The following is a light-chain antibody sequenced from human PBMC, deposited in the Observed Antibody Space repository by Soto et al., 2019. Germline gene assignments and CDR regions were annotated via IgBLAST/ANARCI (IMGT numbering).Light chain of an antibody. CDR1: SSDVGGNNY. CDR3: SSFSYSSTPNYV. Sequence: QSVLTQPASVSGSPGQSITISCTGTSSDVGGNNYVSWYQKHPGKAPKLINYDVDNRPSGIFSRFSGSKSGNSASLTISCLQAEDEADYYCSSFSYSSTPNYVFGTGTKVTVL. J-gene: IGLJ1*01. CDR2: DVD. V-gene: IGLV2-14*01.